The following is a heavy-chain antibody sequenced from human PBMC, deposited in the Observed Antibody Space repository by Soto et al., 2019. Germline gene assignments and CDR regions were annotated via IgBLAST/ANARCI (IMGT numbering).Heavy chain of an antibody. J-gene: IGHJ6*03. CDR3: VRDFGRYFRSGYMGV. V-gene: IGHV3-21*02. Sequence: EVRLVESGGGLVKPGGSLRLSCAASGFTFSAFSMNWVRQAPGKGLEWLSSINEDSTYIYYGDSLRGRSTISGDNAKDSLSLQIDGPRAQDTAVYYCVRDFGRYFRSGYMGVWGDGATVIVS. D-gene: IGHD3-9*01. CDR2: INEDSTYI. CDR1: GFTFSAFS.